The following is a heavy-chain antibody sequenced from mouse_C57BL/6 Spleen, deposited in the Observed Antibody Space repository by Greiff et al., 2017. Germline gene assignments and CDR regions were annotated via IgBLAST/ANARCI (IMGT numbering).Heavy chain of an antibody. V-gene: IGHV2-5*01. CDR1: GFSLTSYG. J-gene: IGHJ1*03. Sequence: VHLVESGPGLVQPSQSLSITCTVSGFSLTSYGVHWVRQSPGKGLEWLGVIWRGGSTDYNAAFMSRLSITKDNSKSQVFFKMNSLQADDTAIYYCAKNNYGSSPWYFDVWGTGTTVTVSS. D-gene: IGHD1-1*01. CDR2: IWRGGST. CDR3: AKNNYGSSPWYFDV.